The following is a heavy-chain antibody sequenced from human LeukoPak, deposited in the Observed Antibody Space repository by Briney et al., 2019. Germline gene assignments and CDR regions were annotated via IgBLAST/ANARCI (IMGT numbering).Heavy chain of an antibody. CDR1: GFTFSNYS. D-gene: IGHD6-19*01. V-gene: IGHV3-21*01. Sequence: GGSLRLSCAASGFTFSNYSMNLVRQAPGKGLEWVSCISGSSVYRYYADSVKGRFTISRDNAKNSLYLQMNSLRAEDTAVYYCARVSVAGSVIDAFDMWGQGTMVTVSS. CDR2: ISGSSVYR. CDR3: ARVSVAGSVIDAFDM. J-gene: IGHJ3*02.